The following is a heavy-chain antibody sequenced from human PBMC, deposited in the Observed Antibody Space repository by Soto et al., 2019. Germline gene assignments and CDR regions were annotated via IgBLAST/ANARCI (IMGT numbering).Heavy chain of an antibody. CDR2: IYSGGST. V-gene: IGHV3-53*01. CDR3: ARYAGYN. CDR1: GFSVSTNY. Sequence: EVQLVESGGGLIQPGGSLRLSCAVSGFSVSTNYMIWVRQAPGKGLEWVSVIYSGGSTYYADSLKGRFTISRDTSKNILYLQMNSLRAEDTAVYYCARYAGYNWGQGTQVTVST. J-gene: IGHJ4*02. D-gene: IGHD3-16*02.